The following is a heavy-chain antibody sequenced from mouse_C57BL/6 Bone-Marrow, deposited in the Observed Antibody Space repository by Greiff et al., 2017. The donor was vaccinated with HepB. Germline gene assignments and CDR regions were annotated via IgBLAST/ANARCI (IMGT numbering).Heavy chain of an antibody. CDR1: GFTFTDYY. CDR2: IRNKAKGYTP. Sequence: EVQRVESGGGLVQPGGSLSLSCAASGFTFTDYYMSWVRQPPGKALEWLGFIRNKAKGYTPEYSASVKGRFTISRDNSQSILYLQMNALRAEDSATYYCARGGLRPAYYFDYWGQGTTLTVSS. V-gene: IGHV7-3*01. J-gene: IGHJ2*01. CDR3: ARGGLRPAYYFDY. D-gene: IGHD2-2*01.